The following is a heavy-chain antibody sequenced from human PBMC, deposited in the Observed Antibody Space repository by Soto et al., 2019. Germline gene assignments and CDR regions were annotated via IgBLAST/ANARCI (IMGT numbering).Heavy chain of an antibody. CDR3: AREASSSAGNGLYYYYYGMDV. V-gene: IGHV1-46*01. Sequence: VKVSCKASGYTFTSYYMHWVRQAPGQGLEWMGIINPSGGSTGYAQKFQGRVTMTRDTSTSTVYMELSSLRSEDTAVYYCAREASSSAGNGLYYYYYGMDVWGQGTTVTVAS. D-gene: IGHD6-6*01. J-gene: IGHJ6*02. CDR2: INPSGGST. CDR1: GYTFTSYY.